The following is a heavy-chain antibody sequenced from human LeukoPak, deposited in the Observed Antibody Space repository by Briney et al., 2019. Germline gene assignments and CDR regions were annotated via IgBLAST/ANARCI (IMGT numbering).Heavy chain of an antibody. CDR3: ARRRASMFRDAFDI. CDR1: GYTFTSYW. Sequence: GESLKISCKGSGYTFTSYWIDWVRQMPGKGLEWIGVIYPGDSDTRYSPSFQGQVTISADKSISTAYLQWNSLKASDTAMYYCARRRASMFRDAFDIWGQGTMVTVSS. J-gene: IGHJ3*02. CDR2: IYPGDSDT. V-gene: IGHV5-51*01. D-gene: IGHD3-10*02.